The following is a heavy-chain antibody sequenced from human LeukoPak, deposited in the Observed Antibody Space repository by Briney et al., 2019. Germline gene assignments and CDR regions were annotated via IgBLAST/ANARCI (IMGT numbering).Heavy chain of an antibody. CDR2: IYYSGST. J-gene: IGHJ4*02. CDR3: ARGPTYYYDSSGLD. Sequence: SETLSLTCTVSGGSISSYYWSWIRQPPGKGLEWIGYIYYSGSTNYNPSLKSRVTISVDTSKNQFSLKLSSVTAADTAVYYCARGPTYYYDSSGLDWGQGTLVTVSS. CDR1: GGSISSYY. D-gene: IGHD3-22*01. V-gene: IGHV4-59*12.